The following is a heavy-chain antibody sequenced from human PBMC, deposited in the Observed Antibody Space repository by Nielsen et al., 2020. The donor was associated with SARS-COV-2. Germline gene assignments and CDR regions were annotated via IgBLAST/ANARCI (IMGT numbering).Heavy chain of an antibody. Sequence: ASVKVSCKASGYTFTSYYMHWVRQAPGQGLEWMGIINPSGGSTSYAQKFQGRVTMTRDTSTSTVYMELSSLRSEDTAVYYCARDNLEDYYYYGMDVWGQGTTVTVSS. CDR2: INPSGGST. CDR3: ARDNLEDYYYYGMDV. CDR1: GYTFTSYY. J-gene: IGHJ6*02. V-gene: IGHV1-46*01.